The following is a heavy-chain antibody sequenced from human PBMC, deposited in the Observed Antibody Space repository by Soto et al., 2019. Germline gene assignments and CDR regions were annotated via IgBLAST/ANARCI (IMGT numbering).Heavy chain of an antibody. CDR2: ISGTGGST. V-gene: IGHV3-23*01. CDR3: AKDRLGGNFDY. J-gene: IGHJ4*02. Sequence: PGGSLRLSCAASGFTFNNYAMNWVRQAPGKGLEWVATISGTGGSTYYADSVKGRFTISRDNSKNTLYLQMNSLRVEDTAVYYCAKDRLGGNFDYSGQGTQVTGSS. CDR1: GFTFNNYA.